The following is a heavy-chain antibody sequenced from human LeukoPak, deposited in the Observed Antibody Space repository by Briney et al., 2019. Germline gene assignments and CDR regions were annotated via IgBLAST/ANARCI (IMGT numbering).Heavy chain of an antibody. D-gene: IGHD5-12*01. V-gene: IGHV3-53*01. CDR2: IYSGGST. CDR3: ARVGGSGYDGDAFDI. CDR1: GFTFSSYW. J-gene: IGHJ3*02. Sequence: GGSLRLSYAASGFTFSSYWMSWVRQAPGKGLEWVSVIYSGGSTYYADSVKGRFTISRDNSKNTLYLQMNSLRAEDTAVYYCARVGGSGYDGDAFDIWGQGTMVTVSS.